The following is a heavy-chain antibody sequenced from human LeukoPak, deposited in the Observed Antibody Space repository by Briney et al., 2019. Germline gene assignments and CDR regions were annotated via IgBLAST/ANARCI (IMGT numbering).Heavy chain of an antibody. Sequence: ASVKVSCKASGGTFSSYAISWVRQAPGQGLEWMGWINAGNGNTKYSQKFQGRVTITRDTSASTAYMELSSLRSEDTAVYYCARVKQLDYYGMDVWGQGTTVTVSS. CDR2: INAGNGNT. V-gene: IGHV1-3*01. J-gene: IGHJ6*02. CDR1: GGTFSSYA. D-gene: IGHD6-6*01. CDR3: ARVKQLDYYGMDV.